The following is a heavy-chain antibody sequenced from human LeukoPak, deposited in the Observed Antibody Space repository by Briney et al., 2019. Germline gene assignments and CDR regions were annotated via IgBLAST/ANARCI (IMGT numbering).Heavy chain of an antibody. Sequence: SETLSLTCAVSGGSISSGNWWSWVRQPPGKGLEWIGEIYHSGSTNYNPSLKSRVTISVDKSKNQFSLKLSSVTAADTAVYYCARLATTVTPSGMGVWGQGTTVTVSS. D-gene: IGHD4-17*01. CDR3: ARLATTVTPSGMGV. V-gene: IGHV4-4*02. CDR2: IYHSGST. J-gene: IGHJ6*02. CDR1: GGSISSGNW.